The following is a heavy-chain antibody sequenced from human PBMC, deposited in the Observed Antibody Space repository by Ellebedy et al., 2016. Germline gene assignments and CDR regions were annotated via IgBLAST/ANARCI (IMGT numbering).Heavy chain of an antibody. D-gene: IGHD1-26*01. CDR2: VSYDGNYK. J-gene: IGHJ4*02. V-gene: IGHV3-30-3*01. CDR1: GVTFSSYA. CDR3: ARDSTVGGGSPNADRYFEY. Sequence: GGSLRLXXVASGVTFSSYAIHWVRQAPGKGLEWVASVSYDGNYKYYPDSGKGRFTVSRANSKNTVYLQMNSLSSDDTAVYYCARDSTVGGGSPNADRYFEYWGQGTLVTVSP.